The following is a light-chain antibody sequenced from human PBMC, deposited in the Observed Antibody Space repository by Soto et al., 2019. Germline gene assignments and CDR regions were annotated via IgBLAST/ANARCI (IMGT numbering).Light chain of an antibody. V-gene: IGKV1-9*01. CDR2: AAS. CDR1: QGISSY. J-gene: IGKJ4*01. Sequence: DIQLTQSPSFLSASVGDRDTITCRASQGISSYLAWYQQKPGKAPKFLIYAASTLQSGVPSRFSGSGSGTEFTLTISSLQPEDFATYYCQQFNSYPLTFGGGTKVEIK. CDR3: QQFNSYPLT.